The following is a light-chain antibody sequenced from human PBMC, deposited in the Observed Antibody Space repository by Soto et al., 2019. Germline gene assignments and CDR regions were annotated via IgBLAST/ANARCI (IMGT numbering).Light chain of an antibody. V-gene: IGKV1-5*01. J-gene: IGKJ1*01. Sequence: DIQMTQSPSTLSASVGDRVTITCRASQSISSWLAWYQQKPGKAPKLLIYDASSLESGVPSRFSGSGSGTVFTLTISSLQPDDFATYYCQQYNSYSPCTFGQGTKVEIK. CDR3: QQYNSYSPCT. CDR1: QSISSW. CDR2: DAS.